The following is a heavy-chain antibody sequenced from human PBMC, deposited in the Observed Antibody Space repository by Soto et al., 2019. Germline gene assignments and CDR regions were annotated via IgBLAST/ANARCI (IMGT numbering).Heavy chain of an antibody. CDR2: ISYDGSNK. V-gene: IGHV3-30-3*01. Sequence: GGSLRLSCAASGFTFSSYAMHWVRQAPGKGLEWVAVISYDGSNKYYADSVKGRFTISRDNSKNTLYLQMNSLRAEDTAVYYCARGPVLHTMVRGEVRYGMDVWGQGTRVTVSS. D-gene: IGHD3-10*01. CDR3: ARGPVLHTMVRGEVRYGMDV. J-gene: IGHJ6*02. CDR1: GFTFSSYA.